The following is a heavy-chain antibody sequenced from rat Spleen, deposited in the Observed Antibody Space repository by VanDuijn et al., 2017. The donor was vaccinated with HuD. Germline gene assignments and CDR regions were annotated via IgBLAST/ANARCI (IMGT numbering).Heavy chain of an antibody. D-gene: IGHD1-1*01. CDR2: MNGAGST. CDR3: ARYVQSYWYFDF. CDR1: VYSIKSSYS. Sequence: EVQLQESGPGLVKPSQSLSLTCSVTVYSIKSSYSWNWIRKFPGNKLEWMGFMNGAGSTNYNPSLKGRVSITRDTSKNQFFLQVTSVTNEDTATYYCARYVQSYWYFDFWGPGTMVTVSS. V-gene: IGHV3-3*01. J-gene: IGHJ1*01.